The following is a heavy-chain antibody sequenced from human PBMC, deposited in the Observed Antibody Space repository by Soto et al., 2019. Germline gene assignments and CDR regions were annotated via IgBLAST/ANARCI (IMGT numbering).Heavy chain of an antibody. CDR1: GFTFSSYA. CDR2: ISGSGGST. CDR3: ARRGSGSYYDY. V-gene: IGHV3-23*01. Sequence: EVQLLESGGGLVQPGGSLRLSCAASGFTFSSYAMRWVRQAPGKGLEWVSAISGSGGSTYYADSVKGRFTISRYNSTNPVYLQMNSLRGEDTAVYHCARRGSGSYYDYWGQGTLVTVSS. J-gene: IGHJ4*02. D-gene: IGHD1-26*01.